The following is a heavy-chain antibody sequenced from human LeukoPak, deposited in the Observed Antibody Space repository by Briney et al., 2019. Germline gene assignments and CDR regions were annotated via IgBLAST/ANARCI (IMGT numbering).Heavy chain of an antibody. D-gene: IGHD4-23*01. V-gene: IGHV3-11*05. CDR3: ARGDYGGDYFDY. CDR2: ISSGSTYT. Sequence: RGSLRLSCEVSGFTFSDHYMSWNRQAPGERLEWVSYISSGSTYTNYADSVEGRFSISRDNAKNSLYLQMNSLRAEDTAVYYCARGDYGGDYFDYRGQGTLVTVSS. CDR1: GFTFSDHY. J-gene: IGHJ4*02.